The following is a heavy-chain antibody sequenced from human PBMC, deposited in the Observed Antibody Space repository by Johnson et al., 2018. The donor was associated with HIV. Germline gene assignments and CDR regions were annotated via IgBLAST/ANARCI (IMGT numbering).Heavy chain of an antibody. V-gene: IGHV3-15*01. D-gene: IGHD2-2*02. CDR2: IKRKTDGGTT. J-gene: IGHJ3*02. Sequence: VQLVESGGGVVQPGGSLRLSCAASGFTFNNAWMSWVRQAPGEGLEWVGRIKRKTDGGTTDYAAHVKGSFTISRDDANNMLYLEMNSLKTEDTATYYCTTAGYTFSDAFDIWGHGLMVTVSS. CDR1: GFTFNNAW. CDR3: TTAGYTFSDAFDI.